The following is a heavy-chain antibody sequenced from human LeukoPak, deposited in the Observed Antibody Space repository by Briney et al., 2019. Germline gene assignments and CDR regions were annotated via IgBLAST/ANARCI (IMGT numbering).Heavy chain of an antibody. J-gene: IGHJ6*02. CDR3: ARSESSTSGRYYGMDV. CDR2: ITSSSSAI. CDR1: GFTFRGYS. Sequence: GSLRLSCAASGFTFRGYSMNWVRQAPGKGLEWVSYITSSSSAIYYADSVKGRFTISRDNARSSLYLQMNSLRDEDTAIYYCARSESSTSGRYYGMDVWGQGTTVTVSS. D-gene: IGHD2-2*01. V-gene: IGHV3-48*02.